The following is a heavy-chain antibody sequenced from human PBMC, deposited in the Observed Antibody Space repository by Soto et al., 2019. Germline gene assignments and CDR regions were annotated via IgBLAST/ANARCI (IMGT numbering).Heavy chain of an antibody. Sequence: PSETLSLTCAVYGGSFSGYYWSWIRQPPGKGLEWIGEINHSGSTNYNPSLKSRVTISVDTSKNQFSLKLSSVTAADTAVYYCARDVMVRGVSVDYYYGMDVWGQGTTVTVSS. D-gene: IGHD3-10*01. CDR2: INHSGST. J-gene: IGHJ6*02. V-gene: IGHV4-34*01. CDR1: GGSFSGYY. CDR3: ARDVMVRGVSVDYYYGMDV.